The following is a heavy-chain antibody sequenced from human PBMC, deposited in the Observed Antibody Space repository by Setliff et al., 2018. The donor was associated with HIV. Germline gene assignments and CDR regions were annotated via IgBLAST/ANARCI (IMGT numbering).Heavy chain of an antibody. CDR2: SHYSATT. D-gene: IGHD3-3*01. CDR3: ARPLTTPYNFWGDAFAI. J-gene: IGHJ3*02. CDR1: GGSISSGSYY. Sequence: KTSETLSLTCSVSGGSISSGSYYWGWIRQPPGKGLEWIASSHYSATTSYNPSLRSRVTISVDTSKNHFSLKLTSVTAADTAIYYCARPLTTPYNFWGDAFAIWGQGTMVTVS. V-gene: IGHV4-39*02.